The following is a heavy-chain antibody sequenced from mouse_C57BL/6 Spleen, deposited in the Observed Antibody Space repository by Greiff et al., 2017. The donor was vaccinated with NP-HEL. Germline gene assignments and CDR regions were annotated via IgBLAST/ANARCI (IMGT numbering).Heavy chain of an antibody. CDR1: GYTFTSYW. CDR3: ARRITTVPYYFDY. V-gene: IGHV1-64*01. D-gene: IGHD1-1*01. J-gene: IGHJ2*01. CDR2: IHPNSGST. Sequence: QVQLQQPGAELVKPGASVKLSCKASGYTFTSYWMHWVKQRPGQGLEWIGMIHPNSGSTNYNEKFKSKATLTVDKSSSAAYMQLSSLTSEDSAVYYCARRITTVPYYFDYWGQGTTLTVSS.